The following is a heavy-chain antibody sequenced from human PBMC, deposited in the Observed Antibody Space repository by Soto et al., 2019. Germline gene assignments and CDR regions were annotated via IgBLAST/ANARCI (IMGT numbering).Heavy chain of an antibody. CDR1: GYTFTSYD. CDR3: AGGKGGHGYYIDY. J-gene: IGHJ4*02. V-gene: IGHV1-8*01. Sequence: ASVKVSCKASGYTFTSYDINWVRQATGQGLEWMGWMNPNSGNTGYAQKFQGRVTMTRNTSISTAYMELSSLRFVDTSVYFCAGGKGGHGYYIDYWGQGTLVTVSS. CDR2: MNPNSGNT. D-gene: IGHD1-26*01.